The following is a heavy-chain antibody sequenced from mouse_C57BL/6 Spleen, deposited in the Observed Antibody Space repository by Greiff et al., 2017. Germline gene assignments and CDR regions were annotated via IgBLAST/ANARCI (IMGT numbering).Heavy chain of an antibody. Sequence: EVKLVESEGGLVQPGGSMKLSCTASGFTFSDYYMAWVRQVPEKGLEWVANINYDGSSTYYLDSLKSRFIISRDNAKNILYLQMSSLKSEDTATYYCTKDLKPDDWGQGTTLTVSS. CDR3: TKDLKPDD. CDR2: INYDGSST. J-gene: IGHJ2*01. CDR1: GFTFSDYY. V-gene: IGHV5-16*01.